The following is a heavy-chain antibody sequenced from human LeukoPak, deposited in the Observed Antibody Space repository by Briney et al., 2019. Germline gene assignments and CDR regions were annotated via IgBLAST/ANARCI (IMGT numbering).Heavy chain of an antibody. J-gene: IGHJ5*02. D-gene: IGHD2-8*01. V-gene: IGHV4-39*07. CDR3: ARENYCTNGVCWAFDP. CDR2: IYYTGSS. Sequence: PSETLSLTCTVSGGSISSSDYYWGWIRQPPGKGLEWIGNIYYTGSSSYNSSLKSRVTISVDTSKDQFSLQLSSVTAADTAVYYCARENYCTNGVCWAFDPWGQGTLVTVSS. CDR1: GGSISSSDYY.